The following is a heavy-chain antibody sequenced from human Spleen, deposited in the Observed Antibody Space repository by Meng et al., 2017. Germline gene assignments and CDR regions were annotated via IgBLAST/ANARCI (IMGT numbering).Heavy chain of an antibody. CDR1: GGSFSDYY. D-gene: IGHD4-11*01. CDR2: INHSGST. Sequence: SETLSLTCVVSGGSFSDYYWSWIRQPPGKGREWSGEINHSGSTNYNPSLESRATISVDTSQNNLSLKLSSVTAADSAVYYCARGPTTMAHDFDYWGQGTLVTVSS. V-gene: IGHV4-34*01. CDR3: ARGPTTMAHDFDY. J-gene: IGHJ4*02.